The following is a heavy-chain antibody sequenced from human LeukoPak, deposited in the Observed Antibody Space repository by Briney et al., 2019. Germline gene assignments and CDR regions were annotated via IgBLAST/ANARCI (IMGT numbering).Heavy chain of an antibody. D-gene: IGHD2-2*01. CDR1: RGSISSSSYH. Sequence: SETLSLTCTVSRGSISSSSYHWGWIRQPPGKGLEWIGSIYYSGSTYYNPSLKSRVTISVDTSKNQFSLKLSSVTAADTAVYYCAVPAAKRPHWFDPWGQGTLVTVSS. V-gene: IGHV4-39*01. J-gene: IGHJ5*02. CDR3: AVPAAKRPHWFDP. CDR2: IYYSGST.